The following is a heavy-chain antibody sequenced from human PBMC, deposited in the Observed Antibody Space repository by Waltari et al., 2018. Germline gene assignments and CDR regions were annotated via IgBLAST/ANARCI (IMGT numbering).Heavy chain of an antibody. Sequence: QVHLVQSGAEVKKPGASVKVSCKASGSSFSSYSLNWVRQVPGQGLEWMGWSRTYNGETNYAQKFQGRGTMTTDTSTSTAYMELRSLTSDDTAVYYCARDPGVLYFQHWGQGTLVTVSS. D-gene: IGHD2-8*01. CDR2: SRTYNGET. J-gene: IGHJ1*01. CDR3: ARDPGVLYFQH. CDR1: GSSFSSYS. V-gene: IGHV1-18*01.